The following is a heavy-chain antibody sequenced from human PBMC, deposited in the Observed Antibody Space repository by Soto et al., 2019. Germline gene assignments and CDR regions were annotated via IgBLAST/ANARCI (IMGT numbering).Heavy chain of an antibody. CDR2: INPYNANT. D-gene: IGHD2-8*01. CDR1: GFTFTIYG. V-gene: IGHV1-18*01. CDR3: ARVVADAPVYYGMDV. Sequence: QVQLVQSGAEVKKPGASVKVSCKASGFTFTIYGIAWVRQAPRQGLEWMGWINPYNANTNYAQKFQGRVTMTTDTSTTTGYMELRSLGSDDTAVYYFARVVADAPVYYGMDVWGQGTTLTVSS. J-gene: IGHJ6*02.